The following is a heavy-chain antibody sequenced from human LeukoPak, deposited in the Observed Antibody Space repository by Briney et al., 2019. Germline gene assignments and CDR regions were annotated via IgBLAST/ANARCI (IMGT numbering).Heavy chain of an antibody. CDR1: GGSINNYY. CDR3: ARVGYYGSGSYFDY. V-gene: IGHV4-59*12. CDR2: IYYSGTT. D-gene: IGHD3-10*01. Sequence: KASETLSLTCTVSGGSINNYYWSWVRQPPGKGLEWIGYIYYSGTTNFNPSLMSRLTMSVDTSKNQFALKLRSVTAADTAVYYCARVGYYGSGSYFDYWGQGTLVTVSS. J-gene: IGHJ4*02.